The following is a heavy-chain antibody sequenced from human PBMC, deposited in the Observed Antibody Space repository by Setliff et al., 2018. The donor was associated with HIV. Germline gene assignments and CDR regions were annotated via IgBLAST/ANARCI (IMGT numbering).Heavy chain of an antibody. CDR1: GGSIKSSSDY. CDR3: ARGGDSAKQGY. Sequence: SETLSLTCTVSGGSIKSSSDYWGWIRQPPGRGLEWIGEIHPSGTAYYNPSLLSRVTISVDTSKNSFSLRLTSVTAADTAIYYCARGGDSAKQGYWGQGALVTVSS. D-gene: IGHD6-25*01. V-gene: IGHV4-39*02. CDR2: IHPSGTA. J-gene: IGHJ4*02.